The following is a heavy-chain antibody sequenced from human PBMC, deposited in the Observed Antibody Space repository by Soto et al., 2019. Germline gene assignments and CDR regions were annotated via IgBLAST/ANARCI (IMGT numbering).Heavy chain of an antibody. V-gene: IGHV1-3*04. Sequence: ASVKVSCKVSGYTFTRYAMHWVRQAPGQRPEWMGWINTGNACAKYSEKFQGRLIITRDTSASTGYMELSSLKSEDTAVYYCARAWDYWGQGTQVTVSS. CDR2: INTGNACA. J-gene: IGHJ4*02. CDR3: ARAWDY. CDR1: GYTFTRYA.